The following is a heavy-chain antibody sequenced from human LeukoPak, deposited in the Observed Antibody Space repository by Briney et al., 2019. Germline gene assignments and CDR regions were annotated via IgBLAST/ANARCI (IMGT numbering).Heavy chain of an antibody. D-gene: IGHD3-22*01. CDR1: GFTFSSYG. J-gene: IGHJ5*02. CDR2: ISSSSSTI. Sequence: GGSLRLSCAASGFTFSSYGMNWVRQAPGKGLEWVSYISSSSSTIYYADSVKGRFTISRDNAKNSLYLQMNSLRAEDTAVYYCARLPNYDSSGSDPWGQGTLVTVSS. CDR3: ARLPNYDSSGSDP. V-gene: IGHV3-48*01.